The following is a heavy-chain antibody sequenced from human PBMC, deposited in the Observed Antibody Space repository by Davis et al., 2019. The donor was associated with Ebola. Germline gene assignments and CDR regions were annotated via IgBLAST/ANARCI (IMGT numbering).Heavy chain of an antibody. J-gene: IGHJ4*02. Sequence: GESLKISCAASGFTFSAYWMHWVRQAPGKGLVWVSRINNDGTIISYADSVRGRFSISRDNAQNTLFLQMNNLRAEDTALYYCAKDISVAGPNYFDYWGQGTLVTVSS. CDR2: INNDGTII. CDR3: AKDISVAGPNYFDY. V-gene: IGHV3-74*01. D-gene: IGHD6-19*01. CDR1: GFTFSAYW.